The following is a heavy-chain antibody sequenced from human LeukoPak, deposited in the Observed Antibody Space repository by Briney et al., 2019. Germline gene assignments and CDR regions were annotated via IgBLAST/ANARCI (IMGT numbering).Heavy chain of an antibody. Sequence: GGSLRLSCAASGFTFSSYSMNWVRQAPGKGLDWVSSISSSSSYIYYADSVKGRFTISRDNAKNSLYLQMNSLRAEDTAVYYCARDKEGYCTNGVCSNYYYYYMDVWGKGTTVTVSS. CDR2: ISSSSSYI. D-gene: IGHD2-8*01. CDR3: ARDKEGYCTNGVCSNYYYYYMDV. J-gene: IGHJ6*03. CDR1: GFTFSSYS. V-gene: IGHV3-21*01.